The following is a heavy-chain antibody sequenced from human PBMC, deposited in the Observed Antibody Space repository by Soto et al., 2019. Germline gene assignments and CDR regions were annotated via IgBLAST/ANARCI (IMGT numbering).Heavy chain of an antibody. Sequence: SHTLSLTCAISGDSVSSNSAAWNWIRQSPSRGLEWQGRTYYRSKWYNDYAVSVKSRITINPDKSKNQFSLQLNSVTPDDTAVYYCARGYSRSSASLHANDSWGQGTLLTVSS. CDR3: ARGYSRSSASLHANDS. D-gene: IGHD6-6*01. J-gene: IGHJ4*02. V-gene: IGHV6-1*01. CDR1: GDSVSSNSAA. CDR2: TYYRSKWYN.